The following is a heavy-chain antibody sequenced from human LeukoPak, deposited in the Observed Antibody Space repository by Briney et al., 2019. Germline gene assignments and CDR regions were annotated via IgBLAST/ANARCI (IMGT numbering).Heavy chain of an antibody. CDR1: GFPFSTYW. J-gene: IGHJ4*02. D-gene: IGHD5-12*01. CDR3: ATLYGGSLDY. V-gene: IGHV3-74*01. CDR2: IKSDGSST. Sequence: HPGGSLRLSCAASGFPFSTYWMYWVRQVAGKGLVWVSRIKSDGSSTSYADSVKGRFTISRDNAKNTLYLQMNSLRAEDTAVYYCATLYGGSLDYWGQGTLVTVSS.